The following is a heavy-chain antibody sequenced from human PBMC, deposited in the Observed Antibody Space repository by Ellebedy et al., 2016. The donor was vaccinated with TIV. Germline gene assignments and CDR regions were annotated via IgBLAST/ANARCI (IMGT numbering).Heavy chain of an antibody. V-gene: IGHV3-7*01. CDR1: GFTFSNYW. D-gene: IGHD3-22*01. CDR3: ARGAEPYYYDSSGSSDDAFDI. Sequence: GESLKISCAASGFTFSNYWMTWVRQASGKGLEWVANIKMDGSEKYYVDSVKGRFTISRDNAKNSLYLQMNSLRAEDTAVYYCARGAEPYYYDSSGSSDDAFDIWGQGTMVTVSS. J-gene: IGHJ3*02. CDR2: IKMDGSEK.